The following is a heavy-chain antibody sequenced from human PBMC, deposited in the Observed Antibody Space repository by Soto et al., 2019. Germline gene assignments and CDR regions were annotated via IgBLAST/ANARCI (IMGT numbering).Heavy chain of an antibody. CDR1: GFTFGSFR. D-gene: IGHD2-2*01. V-gene: IGHV3-21*01. CDR2: IISSSSYI. Sequence: GGSLRLSFAASGFTFGSFRINWVRKAQGKGLEGVPSIISSSSYIYYGDSVKGRFTISRDNAKNSLYLQMNSLRAEDTAVYYCARSGYCSSTSCRRDYYYYMDVWGKGTTVTVSS. J-gene: IGHJ6*03. CDR3: ARSGYCSSTSCRRDYYYYMDV.